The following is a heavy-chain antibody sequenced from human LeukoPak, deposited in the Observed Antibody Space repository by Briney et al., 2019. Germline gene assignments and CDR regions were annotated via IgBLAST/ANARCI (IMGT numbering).Heavy chain of an antibody. CDR1: EFTFSTYE. V-gene: IGHV3-7*01. CDR2: IKQGGSER. D-gene: IGHD2-15*01. J-gene: IGHJ3*02. CDR3: ARPRSGCSPDDAFDI. Sequence: PGGSLRLSCAASEFTFSTYEMRWVRQAPGKGLEGVADIKQGGSERYYVDSVKGRFTSSRQNAKDSLFLQMNSLRAEDTAVYYCARPRSGCSPDDAFDIWGQGT.